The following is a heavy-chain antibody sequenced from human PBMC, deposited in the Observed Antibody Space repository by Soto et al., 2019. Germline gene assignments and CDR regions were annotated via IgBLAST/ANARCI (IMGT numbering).Heavy chain of an antibody. J-gene: IGHJ4*01. V-gene: IGHV4-31*03. CDR1: GGSISSGGQY. D-gene: IGHD6-25*01. CDR2: IYDSGST. CDR3: ARDAAEYYFDY. Sequence: QVQLKESGPGLVKPSQTLSLTCTVSGGSISSGGQYWSWIRQHPGKGLEWIGYIYDSGSTYYNPSLRSRVTISVDTSKKQFSLKLRSVTAADTAVYYCARDAAEYYFDYWGHGTLVTVSS.